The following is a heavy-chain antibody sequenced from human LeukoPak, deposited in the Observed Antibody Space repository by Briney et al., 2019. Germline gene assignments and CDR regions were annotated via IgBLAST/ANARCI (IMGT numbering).Heavy chain of an antibody. D-gene: IGHD5-18*01. J-gene: IGHJ4*02. CDR2: ISSSSRYI. CDR3: ARDFYRGYSYG. CDR1: GFTFSSFS. V-gene: IGHV3-21*01. Sequence: GRSLRPSCAASGFTFSSFSMNWVRQAPGKGLEWVSSISSSSRYIYYADSVKGRLTISRHHATNSPYLQTNSLRAEDTAVYYCARDFYRGYSYGWGQGTLVSVSS.